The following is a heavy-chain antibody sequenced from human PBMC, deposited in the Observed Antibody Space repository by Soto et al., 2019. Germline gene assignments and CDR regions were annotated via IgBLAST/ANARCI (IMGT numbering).Heavy chain of an antibody. CDR1: GFAFSNYG. CDR2: IWYDGNNK. CDR3: ARDANYYFDY. V-gene: IGHV3-33*01. J-gene: IGHJ4*02. Sequence: GGSLRLSCAASGFAFSNYGMHWVRQAPGKGLEWVALIWYDGNNKHYAESVKGRFIISRDNSRNMVYLQMNSLRAEDTAVCYCARDANYYFDYWGQGTLVTVSS.